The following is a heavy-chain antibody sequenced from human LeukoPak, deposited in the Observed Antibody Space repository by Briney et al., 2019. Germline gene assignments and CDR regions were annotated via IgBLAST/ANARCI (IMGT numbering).Heavy chain of an antibody. J-gene: IGHJ4*02. V-gene: IGHV4-34*01. CDR3: ARHDGPDQLLLYY. CDR1: GGSFSGYY. D-gene: IGHD2-2*01. Sequence: SETLSLTCAVYGGSFSGYYWSWIRQPPGKGLEWIGEINHSGSTNYNPSLKSRVTISVDTSKNQFSLKLSSVTAADTAVYYCARHDGPDQLLLYYWGQGTLVTVSS. CDR2: INHSGST.